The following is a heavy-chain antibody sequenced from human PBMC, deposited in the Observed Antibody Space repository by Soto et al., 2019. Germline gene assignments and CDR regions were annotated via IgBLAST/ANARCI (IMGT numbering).Heavy chain of an antibody. J-gene: IGHJ4*02. V-gene: IGHV4-38-2*02. CDR1: GYSISSGYY. D-gene: IGHD3-9*01. CDR3: ARDSYYDILTGYYHFDY. CDR2: IYHSGST. Sequence: SETLSPTCAVSGYSISSGYYWGWIRQPPGKGLEWIGSIYHSGSTYYNPSLKSRVTISVDTSKNQFSLKLSSVTAADTAVYYCARDSYYDILTGYYHFDYWGQGTLVTVSS.